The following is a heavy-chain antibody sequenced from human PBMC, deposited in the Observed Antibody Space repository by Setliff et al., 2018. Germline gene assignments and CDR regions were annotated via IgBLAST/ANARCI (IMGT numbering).Heavy chain of an antibody. CDR2: ITVSGHST. V-gene: IGHV3-23*01. D-gene: IGHD4-17*01. J-gene: IGHJ5*02. Sequence: PGESLQISCAASAFTFNKYAVTWLRQAPGKGLEWVSSITVSGHSTYADSVKGRFSISRDNSRNTLYLQMNSLRAEDTASYFCSRDPNGDYVGAFDPWGQGILVTVSS. CDR3: SRDPNGDYVGAFDP. CDR1: AFTFNKYA.